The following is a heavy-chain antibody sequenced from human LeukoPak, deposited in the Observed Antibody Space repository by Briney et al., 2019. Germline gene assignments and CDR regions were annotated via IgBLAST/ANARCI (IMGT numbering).Heavy chain of an antibody. CDR3: ARGMIVVVPAAINGWFDP. J-gene: IGHJ5*02. D-gene: IGHD2-2*02. Sequence: GGSLRLSCAASGFTFSSYAMHWVRQAPGKGLEWVAVISYDGSNKYYADSVKGRFTISRDNSKNTLYLQMNSLRAEDTAVYYCARGMIVVVPAAINGWFDPWGQGTLVTVSS. V-gene: IGHV3-30-3*01. CDR2: ISYDGSNK. CDR1: GFTFSSYA.